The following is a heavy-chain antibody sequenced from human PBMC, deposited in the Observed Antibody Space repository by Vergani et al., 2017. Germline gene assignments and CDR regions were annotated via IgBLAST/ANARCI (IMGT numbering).Heavy chain of an antibody. J-gene: IGHJ4*02. CDR3: ARDDYSRKLDY. CDR2: ISWNSGSI. CDR1: GFTFDDYA. Sequence: VQLVESGGGLVQPGRSLRLSCAASGFTFDDYAMHWVRQAPGKGLEWVSGISWNSGSIGYADSVKGRFTISRDNAKNSLYLQMNSLRAEDTAVYYCARDDYSRKLDYWGQGTLVTVSS. D-gene: IGHD3-10*01. V-gene: IGHV3-9*01.